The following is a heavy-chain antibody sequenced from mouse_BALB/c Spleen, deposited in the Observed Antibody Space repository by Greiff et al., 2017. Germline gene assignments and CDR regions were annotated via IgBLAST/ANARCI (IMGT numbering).Heavy chain of an antibody. D-gene: IGHD1-1*01. Sequence: EVKLQESGPGLVKPSQSLSLTCTVTGYSITSDYAWNWIRQFPGNKLEWMGYISYSGSTSYNPSLKSRISITRDTSKNQFFLQLNSVTTEDTATYYCARKQNYGSSKGFAYWGQGTLVTVSA. CDR1: GYSITSDYA. V-gene: IGHV3-2*02. J-gene: IGHJ3*01. CDR3: ARKQNYGSSKGFAY. CDR2: ISYSGST.